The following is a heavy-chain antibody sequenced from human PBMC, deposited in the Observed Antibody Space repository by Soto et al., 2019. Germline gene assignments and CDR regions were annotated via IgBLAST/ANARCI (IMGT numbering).Heavy chain of an antibody. CDR2: ISSSSSTI. CDR3: ARWSYDSSGYYKGALDY. D-gene: IGHD3-22*01. J-gene: IGHJ4*02. Sequence: PGGSLRLSCAASGFTFSTYSMNWVRQAPGKGLEWVSYISSSSSTIYYADSVKGRFTISRDNAKNSLYLQMNSLRAEDTALYYCARWSYDSSGYYKGALDYWGQGTLVTVSS. V-gene: IGHV3-48*01. CDR1: GFTFSTYS.